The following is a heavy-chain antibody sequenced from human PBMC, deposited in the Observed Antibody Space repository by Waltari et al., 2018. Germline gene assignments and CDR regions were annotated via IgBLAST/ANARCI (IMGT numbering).Heavy chain of an antibody. CDR3: ARREDTSGGICFDP. J-gene: IGHJ5*02. CDR2: IYYSGST. V-gene: IGHV4-59*01. Sequence: QVQLQESGPGLVKPSETLSLTCTVSGGSISSYYWSWIRQHPGKGLEWIGYIYYSGSTNYNPSLKSRVTISVYTSKNQFALKRNSVTAADTAVYYCARREDTSGGICFDPWGQGTLVTVSS. CDR1: GGSISSYY. D-gene: IGHD2-15*01.